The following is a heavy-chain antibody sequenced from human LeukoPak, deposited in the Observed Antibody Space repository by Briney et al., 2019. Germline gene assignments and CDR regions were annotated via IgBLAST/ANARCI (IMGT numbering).Heavy chain of an antibody. CDR2: ISSSSSTI. CDR3: ARDWEYYDSSGYPDY. V-gene: IGHV3-48*01. CDR1: GFTFSSYS. D-gene: IGHD3-22*01. J-gene: IGHJ4*02. Sequence: GSLRLSCAASGFTFSSYSMNWVRQAPGKGLEWVTYISSSSSTIYYADSVKGRFTISRDNAKNSLYLQMNSLRAEDTAVYYCARDWEYYDSSGYPDYWGQGTLVTVSS.